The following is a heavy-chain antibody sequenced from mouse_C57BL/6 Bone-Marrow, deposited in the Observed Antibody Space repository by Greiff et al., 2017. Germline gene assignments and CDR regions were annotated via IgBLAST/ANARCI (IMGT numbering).Heavy chain of an antibody. CDR1: GFTFSDYG. V-gene: IGHV5-17*01. CDR2: ISSGSSTI. J-gene: IGHJ3*01. Sequence: EVMLVESGGGLVKPGGSLKLSCAASGFTFSDYGMHWVRQAPEKGLEWVAYISSGSSTIYYADTVKGRFTISRDNAKNTLFLQMTSLWSEDTAMYYCARPGWAWFAYWGQGTLVTVSA. D-gene: IGHD3-1*01. CDR3: ARPGWAWFAY.